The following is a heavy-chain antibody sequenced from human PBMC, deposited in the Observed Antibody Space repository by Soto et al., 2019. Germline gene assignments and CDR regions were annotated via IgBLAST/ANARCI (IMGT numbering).Heavy chain of an antibody. D-gene: IGHD5-12*01. J-gene: IGHJ6*02. CDR2: IIPMYGTT. CDR3: ETSVGAIGYRFFNMDV. V-gene: IGHV1-69*13. CDR1: GGSFSSSS. Sequence: SVKVSCKSSGGSFSSSSITWVRQAPGQGLEWMGRIIPMYGTTFYAQTFQGRVTITADESTSTVYMHLSRLKSEDTASYFCETSVGAIGYRFFNMDVWG.